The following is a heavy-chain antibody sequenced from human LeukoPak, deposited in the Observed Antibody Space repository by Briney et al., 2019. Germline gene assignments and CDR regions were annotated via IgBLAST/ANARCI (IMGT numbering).Heavy chain of an antibody. D-gene: IGHD6-19*01. J-gene: IGHJ4*02. CDR2: IYLKST. CDR1: GGSISTFS. V-gene: IGHV4-59*01. Sequence: PSETLSLTCTVSGGSISTFSWSWIRQFPGKGLEWIGSIYLKSTNYNPSLKSRVAISVDTSKNQFSLRLDSVTTADTAVYYCVRETTVASGMQYWGQGTLVTVSS. CDR3: VRETTVASGMQY.